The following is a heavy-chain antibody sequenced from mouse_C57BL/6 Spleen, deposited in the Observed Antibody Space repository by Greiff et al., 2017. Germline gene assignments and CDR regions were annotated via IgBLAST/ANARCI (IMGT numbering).Heavy chain of an antibody. Sequence: DVQLQESGPGLAKPSQTLSLTCSVTGYSITSDYWNWIRKFPGNKLEYMGYISYSGSTYYNPSLKRRISIPRDTSKNQYYLQLHSVTTEDTATYYCARSPYDGDWYFDVWGTGTTVTVSS. CDR1: GYSITSDY. CDR2: ISYSGST. V-gene: IGHV3-8*01. CDR3: ARSPYDGDWYFDV. D-gene: IGHD2-12*01. J-gene: IGHJ1*03.